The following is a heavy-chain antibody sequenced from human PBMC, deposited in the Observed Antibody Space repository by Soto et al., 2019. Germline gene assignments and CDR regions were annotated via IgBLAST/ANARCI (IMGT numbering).Heavy chain of an antibody. CDR3: ATSRITIFGVVTPYGMDV. CDR2: MSPNSATT. Sequence: QVQLLQSGAEVKEPGASVKVSCKASGYTFTSYDINWVRQASGQGPEWMGWMSPNSATTGYAQKFQGRVTITRDTSASTAYMELSSLRSEDTAVYYCATSRITIFGVVTPYGMDVWGQGTTVTVSS. J-gene: IGHJ6*02. V-gene: IGHV1-8*01. CDR1: GYTFTSYD. D-gene: IGHD3-3*01.